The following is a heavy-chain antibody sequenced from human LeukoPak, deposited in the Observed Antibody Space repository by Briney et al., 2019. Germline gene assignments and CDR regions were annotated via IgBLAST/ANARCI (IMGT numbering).Heavy chain of an antibody. V-gene: IGHV3-23*01. CDR1: GFTFRNYA. CDR3: AKDVSLHFYSTSGFDS. CDR2: ISGSGGST. J-gene: IGHJ4*02. D-gene: IGHD2-15*01. Sequence: GGSLRLSCTASGFTFRNYAMSWVRQAPGKGLQWVSVISGSGGSTYYADSLKGRSTISRDNSKNTLYLQMNSLRVEDSAIYYCAKDVSLHFYSTSGFDSWGQGTLVTASS.